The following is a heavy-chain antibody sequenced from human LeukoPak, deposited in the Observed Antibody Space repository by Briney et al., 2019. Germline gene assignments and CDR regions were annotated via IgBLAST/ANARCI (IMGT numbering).Heavy chain of an antibody. CDR1: GFTFSSYA. J-gene: IGHJ4*02. CDR3: ASTGGRGYSGYEPFDY. Sequence: PGRSLRLSCAASGFTFSSYAMSWVRQAPGKGLEWVSAISGSGGSTYYADSVKGRFTISRDNSKNTLYLQMNSLRAEDTAVYYCASTGGRGYSGYEPFDYWGQGTLVTVSS. CDR2: ISGSGGST. D-gene: IGHD5-12*01. V-gene: IGHV3-23*01.